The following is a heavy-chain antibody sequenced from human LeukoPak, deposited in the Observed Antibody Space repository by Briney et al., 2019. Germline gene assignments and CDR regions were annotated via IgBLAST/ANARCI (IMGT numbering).Heavy chain of an antibody. D-gene: IGHD3-22*01. Sequence: GGSLRLSCAGRGFTFSDYYMSWIRQAPGKGLEWLADIDNNGNIINYADSVKGRFTISRDNSKNTLYLQMNSLRAEDTAVYYCAKDQGTYYYDSSGYYSSSWGQGTLVTVSS. V-gene: IGHV3-11*01. J-gene: IGHJ4*02. CDR1: GFTFSDYY. CDR2: IDNNGNII. CDR3: AKDQGTYYYDSSGYYSSS.